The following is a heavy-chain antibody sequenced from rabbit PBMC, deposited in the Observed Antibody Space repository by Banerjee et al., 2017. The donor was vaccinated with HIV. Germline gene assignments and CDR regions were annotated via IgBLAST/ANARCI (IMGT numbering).Heavy chain of an antibody. D-gene: IGHD1-1*01. CDR2: IYAGSGIT. Sequence: QQQLEESGGGLVRPGGSLTLTCKASGLDFSSSYWICWVRQAPGKGLELIACIYAGSGITWYASWVNGRFTISRSTSLNTVDLKMTSLTAADTATYFCATTYANNGYWISYFNFWGPGTLVTVS. CDR3: ATTYANNGYWISYFNF. V-gene: IGHV1S43*01. CDR1: GLDFSSSYW. J-gene: IGHJ4*01.